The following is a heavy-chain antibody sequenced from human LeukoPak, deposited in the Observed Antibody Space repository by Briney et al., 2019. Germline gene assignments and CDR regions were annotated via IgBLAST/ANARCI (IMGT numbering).Heavy chain of an antibody. CDR1: GGSISSYY. CDR3: ARTGYFSGWYFARNDAFDI. Sequence: PSETLSLTCTVSGGSISSYYWSWIRQPPGKGLEWIGHIYYSGSANYNPSLKSRVTISVDTSKNQFSLKLSSVTAADTAVYYCARTGYFSGWYFARNDAFDIWGQGTMVTVSS. V-gene: IGHV4-59*01. CDR2: IYYSGSA. D-gene: IGHD6-19*01. J-gene: IGHJ3*02.